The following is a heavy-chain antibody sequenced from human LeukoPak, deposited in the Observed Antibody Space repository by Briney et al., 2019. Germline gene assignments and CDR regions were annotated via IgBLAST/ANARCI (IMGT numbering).Heavy chain of an antibody. CDR2: MNPNSGNT. J-gene: IGHJ6*02. CDR3: ARVGLDYDFWSGYYPPHYYYYGMDV. V-gene: IGHV1-8*02. D-gene: IGHD3-3*01. Sequence: ASVKVSCKASGYTFTSHYMHWVRQATGQGLEWMGWMNPNSGNTGYAQKFQGRVTMTRNTSISTAYMELSSLRSEDTAVYYCARVGLDYDFWSGYYPPHYYYYGMDVWGQGTTVTVSS. CDR1: GYTFTSHY.